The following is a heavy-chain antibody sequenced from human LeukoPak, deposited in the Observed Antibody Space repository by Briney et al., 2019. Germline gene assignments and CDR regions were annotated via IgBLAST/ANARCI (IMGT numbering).Heavy chain of an antibody. Sequence: SETLSLTCTVSGGSISSSSYYWAWIRQPPGKGLEWIGNIYYSGSTYCSPSLKSRVTISVDTSKNQFSLKLSSVTAADTAVYYCVLNDYVWGSYHWGQGTLVTVSS. V-gene: IGHV4-39*07. CDR3: VLNDYVWGSYH. J-gene: IGHJ4*02. CDR1: GGSISSSSYY. CDR2: IYYSGST. D-gene: IGHD3-16*02.